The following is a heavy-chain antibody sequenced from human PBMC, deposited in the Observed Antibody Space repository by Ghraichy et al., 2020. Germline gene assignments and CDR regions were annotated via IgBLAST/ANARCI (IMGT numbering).Heavy chain of an antibody. D-gene: IGHD5-12*01. CDR3: ATAPLAPPYFDD. Sequence: GESLNISCVGSGSTLSGYTMNWVRQAPGKGLNWVSSISGSSNYIDYADSVKDRFTISRDNAKNSLYLQMNSLRAEDTAVYYCATAPLAPPYFDDWGQGTLVTVSS. J-gene: IGHJ4*02. CDR1: GSTLSGYT. V-gene: IGHV3-21*01. CDR2: ISGSSNYI.